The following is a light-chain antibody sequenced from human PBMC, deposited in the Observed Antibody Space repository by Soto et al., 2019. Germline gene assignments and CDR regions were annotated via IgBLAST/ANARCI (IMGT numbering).Light chain of an antibody. CDR1: QSVSSN. J-gene: IGKJ1*01. V-gene: IGKV3-15*01. CDR2: DAS. Sequence: IGTAHSPATPSVSQGERAARSARPSQSVSSNLAWYQQKPGQAPRLLLYDASTRATGIPARFSGSGSGTEFTLTISRLQSEDFAVYYCQQYNNWPPWTFGQGTKVDIK. CDR3: QQYNNWPPWT.